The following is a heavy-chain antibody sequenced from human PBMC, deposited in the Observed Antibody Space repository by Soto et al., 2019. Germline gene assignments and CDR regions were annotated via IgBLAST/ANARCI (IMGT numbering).Heavy chain of an antibody. V-gene: IGHV1-69*13. D-gene: IGHD2-21*02. CDR3: ARARIVVVTAMPDWFDP. Sequence: SVKVSCKASGGTFSSYAISWVREAPGQGLEWMGGIIPIFGTANYAQKFQGRVTITADESTSTAYMELSSLRSEDTAVYYCARARIVVVTAMPDWFDPWGQGTLVTVYS. J-gene: IGHJ5*02. CDR1: GGTFSSYA. CDR2: IIPIFGTA.